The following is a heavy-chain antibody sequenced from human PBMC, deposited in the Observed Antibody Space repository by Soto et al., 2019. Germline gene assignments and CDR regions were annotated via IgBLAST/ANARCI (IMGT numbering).Heavy chain of an antibody. CDR2: IYYSGST. Sequence: KPSETLSLTCTVSGGSISSGDYYWSWIRQPPGKGLEWIGYIYYSGSTYYNPSLKSRVTISVDTSKNQFSLKLSSVTAADTAVYYCARVRAIAARRPVFDYWGQGTLVTVSS. D-gene: IGHD6-6*01. J-gene: IGHJ4*02. CDR1: GGSISSGDYY. CDR3: ARVRAIAARRPVFDY. V-gene: IGHV4-30-4*01.